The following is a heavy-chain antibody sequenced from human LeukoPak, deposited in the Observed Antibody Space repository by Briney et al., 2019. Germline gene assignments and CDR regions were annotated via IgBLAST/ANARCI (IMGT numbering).Heavy chain of an antibody. V-gene: IGHV1-3*01. Sequence: GASVKVSCKASGYTFTSYAMHWVRQAPGQRLEWMGWINAGNGNTKYSQKFQGRVTTTTDTSTSTAYMELRSLRSDDTAVYYCARDPWHHYDFPPYNWFDPWGQGTLVTVSS. CDR2: INAGNGNT. D-gene: IGHD3-3*01. CDR1: GYTFTSYA. CDR3: ARDPWHHYDFPPYNWFDP. J-gene: IGHJ5*02.